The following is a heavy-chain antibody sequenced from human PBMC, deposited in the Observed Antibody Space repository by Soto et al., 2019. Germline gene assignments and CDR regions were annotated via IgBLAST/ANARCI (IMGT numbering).Heavy chain of an antibody. CDR1: GFTFSSYG. CDR3: ARDHSSSWYYFDY. J-gene: IGHJ4*02. V-gene: IGHV3-30*03. D-gene: IGHD6-13*01. Sequence: GGSLRLSCAASGFTFSSYGMHWVRQAPGKGLEWVAVIAYDGSNKYYADSVKGRFTISRDNTKNTLYLQMNSLRAEDTAVYYCARDHSSSWYYFDYWGQGTLVTVSS. CDR2: IAYDGSNK.